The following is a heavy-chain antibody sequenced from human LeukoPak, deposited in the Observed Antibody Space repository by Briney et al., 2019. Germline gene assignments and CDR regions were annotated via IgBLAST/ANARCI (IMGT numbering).Heavy chain of an antibody. CDR1: GGSISSGGYS. Sequence: PSQTLSLTCAVSGGSISSGGYSWSWIRQPPGKGLEWIGYIYHSGSTYYNPSLKSRVTISVDRSKNQFSLKLSSVSAAGTAVYYCARAYGDYVDWFDPWGQGTLVTVSS. CDR2: IYHSGST. V-gene: IGHV4-30-2*01. J-gene: IGHJ5*02. D-gene: IGHD4-17*01. CDR3: ARAYGDYVDWFDP.